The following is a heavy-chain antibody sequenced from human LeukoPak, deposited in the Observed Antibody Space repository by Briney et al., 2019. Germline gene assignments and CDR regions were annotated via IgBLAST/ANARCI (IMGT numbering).Heavy chain of an antibody. CDR1: GFTXTSSA. CDR2: IVVGSGNT. D-gene: IGHD5-18*01. Sequence: GASVKVSCKASGFTXTSSAMQWVRQARGQRLEWIGWIVVGSGNTNYAQKFQERVTITRDMSTSTAYMELSRLRSDDTAVYYCARGPDTAMAPLFDYWGQGTLVTVSS. CDR3: ARGPDTAMAPLFDY. J-gene: IGHJ4*02. V-gene: IGHV1-58*02.